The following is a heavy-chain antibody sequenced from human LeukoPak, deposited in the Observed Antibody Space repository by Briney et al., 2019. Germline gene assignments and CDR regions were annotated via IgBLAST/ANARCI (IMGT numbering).Heavy chain of an antibody. D-gene: IGHD3-10*01. CDR3: ARDTPGSYYYGSGSYDY. CDR1: GFTFSDYY. CDR2: ISSSGSTI. J-gene: IGHJ4*02. V-gene: IGHV3-11*01. Sequence: PGGSLRLSRAASGFTFSDYYMSWIRQAPGKGLEWVSYISSSGSTIYYADSVKGRFTISRDNAKNSLYLQMNSLRAEDTAVYYCARDTPGSYYYGSGSYDYWGQGTLVTVSS.